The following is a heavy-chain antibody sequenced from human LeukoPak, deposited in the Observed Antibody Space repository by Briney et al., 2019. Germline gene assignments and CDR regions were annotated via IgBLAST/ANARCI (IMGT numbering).Heavy chain of an antibody. CDR2: ISSNGGST. D-gene: IGHD2-2*01. Sequence: PGGSLRLSCAAAGFTFSSYAMHWVRQAPGKGLEYVSAISSNGGSTYYANSVKGRFTISRDNSRNTLNLQMGSLRAEDMAVYYCARGVFQLPNSYYFDYWGQGTLVTVPS. J-gene: IGHJ4*02. CDR3: ARGVFQLPNSYYFDY. CDR1: GFTFSSYA. V-gene: IGHV3-64*01.